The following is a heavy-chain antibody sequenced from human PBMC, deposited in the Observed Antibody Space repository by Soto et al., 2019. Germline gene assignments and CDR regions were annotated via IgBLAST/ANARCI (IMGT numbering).Heavy chain of an antibody. CDR3: ARDRPITYYYDSSGYYLDYYYYGMDV. V-gene: IGHV1-69*13. D-gene: IGHD3-22*01. CDR1: GGTFSSYA. Sequence: SVKVSCKAPGGTFSSYAISWVRQAPGQGLEWMGGIIPIFGTANYAQKFQGRVTITADESTSTAYMELSSLRSEDTAVYYCARDRPITYYYDSSGYYLDYYYYGMDVWGQGTTVTAP. CDR2: IIPIFGTA. J-gene: IGHJ6*02.